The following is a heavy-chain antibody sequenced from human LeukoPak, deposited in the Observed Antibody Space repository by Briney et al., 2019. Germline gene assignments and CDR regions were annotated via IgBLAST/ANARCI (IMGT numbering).Heavy chain of an antibody. CDR1: GGSLGSDGDY. D-gene: IGHD1-14*01. CDR2: IHYRGST. V-gene: IGHV4-31*03. Sequence: PSETLSLTCTVSGGSLGSDGDYWSWIRQLPGKGLEWIGYIHYRGSTYYNPSLKSRLSMSVDTSEKQFSLRLSSVTAADTAVYYCARGPAPSEAFDPWGQGTMVTVSS. J-gene: IGHJ3*01. CDR3: ARGPAPSEAFDP.